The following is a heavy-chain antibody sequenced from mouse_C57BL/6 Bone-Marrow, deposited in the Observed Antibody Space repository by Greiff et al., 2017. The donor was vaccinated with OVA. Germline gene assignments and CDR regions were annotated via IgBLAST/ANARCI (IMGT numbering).Heavy chain of an antibody. Sequence: QVHLKQSGAELVRPGASVTLSCKASGYTFTDYEMHWVKQTPVHGLEWIGAIDPETGGTAYNQKFKGKAILTADKSSSTAYMELRSLTSEDSAVYYCTKIYYGYDEGYYYAMDYWGQGTSVTVSS. CDR3: TKIYYGYDEGYYYAMDY. CDR2: IDPETGGT. CDR1: GYTFTDYE. D-gene: IGHD2-2*01. V-gene: IGHV1-15*01. J-gene: IGHJ4*01.